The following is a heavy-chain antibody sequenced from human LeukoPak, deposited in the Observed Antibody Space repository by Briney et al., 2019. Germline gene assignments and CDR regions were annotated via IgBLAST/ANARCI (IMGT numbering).Heavy chain of an antibody. CDR3: ARGQYYDILTGRDAFDI. Sequence: PGGSLRLSCAASGFTFSDYYMSWIRQAPGKGLEWVSYISSSGSTIYYADSAKGRFTISRDNAKNSLYLQMNSLRAEDTAVYYCARGQYYDILTGRDAFDIWGQGTMVTVSS. D-gene: IGHD3-9*01. V-gene: IGHV3-11*01. J-gene: IGHJ3*02. CDR1: GFTFSDYY. CDR2: ISSSGSTI.